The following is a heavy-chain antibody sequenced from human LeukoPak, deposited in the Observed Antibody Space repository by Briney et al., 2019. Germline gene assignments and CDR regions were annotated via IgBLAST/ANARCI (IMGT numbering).Heavy chain of an antibody. Sequence: GGSLRLSCAASGFTFSSYWMSWVRQAPGKGLEWVANIKKDGSEKYYVDSVKGRFTISRDNAKTSLYLQMNSLRAENTAVYYCARHLSGITGYTYGRGIDYWGQGTLVTVSS. CDR3: ARHLSGITGYTYGRGIDY. J-gene: IGHJ4*02. D-gene: IGHD5-18*01. V-gene: IGHV3-7*01. CDR1: GFTFSSYW. CDR2: IKKDGSEK.